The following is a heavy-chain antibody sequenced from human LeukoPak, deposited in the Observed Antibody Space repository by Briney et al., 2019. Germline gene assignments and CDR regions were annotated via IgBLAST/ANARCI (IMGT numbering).Heavy chain of an antibody. J-gene: IGHJ6*02. D-gene: IGHD3-10*01. CDR3: AKVIRGGYGMDV. V-gene: IGHV3-48*02. Sequence: GGSLRLSCAASGFTFSSFGMNWVRQAPGKGLEWVSYISDISSITYYADSVKGRFTISRDYAKTSLSLKLNRLSDEETADCVCAKVIRGGYGMDVWGQGTTVTVSS. CDR1: GFTFSSFG. CDR2: ISDISSIT.